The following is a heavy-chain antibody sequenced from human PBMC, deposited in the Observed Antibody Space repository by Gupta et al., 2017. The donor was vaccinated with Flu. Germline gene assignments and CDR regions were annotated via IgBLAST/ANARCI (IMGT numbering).Heavy chain of an antibody. CDR1: RLTLGSYN. Sequence: EVTLVDSGGGLGRPGGSLRPSWSASRLTLGSYNLYWVRQAPGRGLEWVSSVNSGGTHIYCSGSLRGRITVSRDNARGSLFLQMGSLRAEDTAVYYCARDRGQFSDVRGISHWGQGTLVTVS. V-gene: IGHV3-21*02. D-gene: IGHD6-13*01. CDR3: ARDRGQFSDVRGISH. J-gene: IGHJ4*02. CDR2: VNSGGTHI.